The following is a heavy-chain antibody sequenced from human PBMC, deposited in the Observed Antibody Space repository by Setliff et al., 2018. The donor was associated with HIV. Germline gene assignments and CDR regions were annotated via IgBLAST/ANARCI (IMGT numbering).Heavy chain of an antibody. J-gene: IGHJ4*02. CDR3: AREKSITSAWYGGYYFDY. V-gene: IGHV4-39*07. CDR2: IHHSGTA. Sequence: SETLSLTCTVSGGSITRTPYYWGWIRQPPGKGLEWIGSIHHSGTAYDNPSLKSRVTISVDPSKNQCFLHLVSVTAADTAVYFCAREKSITSAWYGGYYFDYWGQGTTVTVSS. CDR1: GGSITRTPYY. D-gene: IGHD3-3*01.